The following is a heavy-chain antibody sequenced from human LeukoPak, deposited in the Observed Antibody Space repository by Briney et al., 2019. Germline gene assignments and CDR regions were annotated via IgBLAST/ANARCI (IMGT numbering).Heavy chain of an antibody. J-gene: IGHJ4*02. Sequence: GGSPRLSCAASGFTFSSYSMNWVRQAPGKELEWVSSISSGSSYIYYADSVKGRFTISRDNAKNSLYLQVNSLRAEDTAVYYCARVPEGQLTVDYWGQGTLVTVSS. CDR1: GFTFSSYS. D-gene: IGHD6-6*01. V-gene: IGHV3-21*01. CDR2: ISSGSSYI. CDR3: ARVPEGQLTVDY.